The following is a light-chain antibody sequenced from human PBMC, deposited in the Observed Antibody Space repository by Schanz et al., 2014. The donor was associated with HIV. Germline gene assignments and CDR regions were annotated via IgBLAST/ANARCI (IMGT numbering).Light chain of an antibody. Sequence: EKVMTQSPATLSVSPGERAILSCRTSQTVGSNLAWYQQRPGQAPRLLIYGASTRATGIPARFRGTGSGTEFTLTISSLQSEDFAVYYCQQYGSSPPWTFGQGTKVEIK. CDR2: GAS. J-gene: IGKJ1*01. V-gene: IGKV3-15*01. CDR1: QTVGSN. CDR3: QQYGSSPPWT.